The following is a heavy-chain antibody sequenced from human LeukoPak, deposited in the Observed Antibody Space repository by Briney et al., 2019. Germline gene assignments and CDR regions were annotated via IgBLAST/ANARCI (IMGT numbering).Heavy chain of an antibody. CDR3: AKSYSSGWFMGDNWFDP. J-gene: IGHJ5*02. V-gene: IGHV3-23*01. Sequence: GGSLRLSCAASGSTFSSYAMSWVRQAPGKGLEWVSAISGSGGSTYYADSVKGRFTISRDNSKNTLYLQMNSLRAEDTAVYYCAKSYSSGWFMGDNWFDPWGQGTLVTVSS. D-gene: IGHD6-19*01. CDR2: ISGSGGST. CDR1: GSTFSSYA.